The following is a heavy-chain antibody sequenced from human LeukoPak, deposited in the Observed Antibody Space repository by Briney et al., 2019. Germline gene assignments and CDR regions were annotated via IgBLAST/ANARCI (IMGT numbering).Heavy chain of an antibody. V-gene: IGHV3-7*03. Sequence: PGESLRLSCVASGFTFTDHPMNWVRQAPGKGLEWVANIKQDGSEKYYVDSVKGRFTISRDNAKNSLYLQMNSLRAEDTAVYYCARGAPDFWSGYYNYWGQGTLVTVSS. CDR3: ARGAPDFWSGYYNY. CDR2: IKQDGSEK. J-gene: IGHJ4*02. CDR1: GFTFTDHP. D-gene: IGHD3-3*01.